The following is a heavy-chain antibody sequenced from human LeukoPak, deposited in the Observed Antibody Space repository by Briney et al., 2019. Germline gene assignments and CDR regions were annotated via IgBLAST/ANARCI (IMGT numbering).Heavy chain of an antibody. D-gene: IGHD2-2*01. J-gene: IGHJ3*02. V-gene: IGHV3-21*01. CDR3: ASGEVVPAARGYRAFDI. CDR1: GFTFSSYS. CDR2: ISSSSSYI. Sequence: GGSLRLSCAASGFTFSSYSMNWVRQAPGKGLEWVSSISSSSSYIYYADSVKGRFTISRDNAKNSLYLQMNSLRAEDTAVYYCASGEVVPAARGYRAFDIWGQGTMVTVSS.